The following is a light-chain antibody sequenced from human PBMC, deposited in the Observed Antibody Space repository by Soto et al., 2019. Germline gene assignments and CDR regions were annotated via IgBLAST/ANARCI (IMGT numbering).Light chain of an antibody. Sequence: DVQLTQSPSTVSAFVGDRVTITCRASETVEGWLAWYQQKPGKAPNLLIPEESTLQSGVSSRFSGNGSETDFTLTVSNLQPADSATYYCQQYSSYPYTFGQGTRLEIK. CDR1: ETVEGW. J-gene: IGKJ2*01. CDR3: QQYSSYPYT. CDR2: EES. V-gene: IGKV1-5*03.